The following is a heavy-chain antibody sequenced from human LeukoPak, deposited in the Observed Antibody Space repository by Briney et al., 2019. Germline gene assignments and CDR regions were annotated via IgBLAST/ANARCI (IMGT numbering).Heavy chain of an antibody. D-gene: IGHD6-13*01. Sequence: SETLSLTCTVSGGSISRNYWSWIRQPPGKGLECIGYISNSGSTNYNPSLKSRVTMSVDTSKNQFSLKLSSVTAADTAVYYCARVVCLSSSWYLNYYYYYYYMDVWGKGTTVTVSS. J-gene: IGHJ6*03. V-gene: IGHV4-59*12. CDR1: GGSISRNY. CDR3: ARVVCLSSSWYLNYYYYYYYMDV. CDR2: ISNSGST.